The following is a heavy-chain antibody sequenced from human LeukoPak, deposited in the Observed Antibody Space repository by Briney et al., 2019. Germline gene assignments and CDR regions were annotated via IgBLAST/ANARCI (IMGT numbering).Heavy chain of an antibody. CDR3: ARAGTTNFDY. CDR1: GGSFSGYY. V-gene: IGHV4-34*01. CDR2: INHSGST. Sequence: PSETLSLTCAVYGGSFSGYYWSWIRRPPGKGLEWIGEINHSGSTNYNPSLKSRVTISVDTSKNQFSLKLSSVTAADTAVYYCARAGTTNFDYWGQGTLVTVSS. J-gene: IGHJ4*02. D-gene: IGHD4-17*01.